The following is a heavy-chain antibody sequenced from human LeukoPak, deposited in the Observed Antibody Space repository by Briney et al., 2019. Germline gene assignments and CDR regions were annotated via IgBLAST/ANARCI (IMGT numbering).Heavy chain of an antibody. D-gene: IGHD1-26*01. CDR2: ISSSSSYI. V-gene: IGHV3-21*01. CDR3: ARGWPRGAFDI. Sequence: GGSLRLSCAASGFTFGSYTMNWVRQAPGNGQKWVSSISSSSSYIYYADSVKGRFTISRDNAKKSLYPQMNSLRAEDTAVYYCARGWPRGAFDIWGQGTMVTVSS. J-gene: IGHJ3*02. CDR1: GFTFGSYT.